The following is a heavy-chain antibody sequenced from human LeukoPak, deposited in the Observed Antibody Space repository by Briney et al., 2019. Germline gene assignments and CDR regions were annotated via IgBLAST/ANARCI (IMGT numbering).Heavy chain of an antibody. J-gene: IGHJ6*02. CDR3: ARSYGDYDYYYYYGMDV. Sequence: ASVKVSCKASGYTFTSYAMNWVRQAPGQGLEWMGWINTNTGNPTYAQGFTGRVVFSLDTSVSTAYLQISSLKAEDTAVYYCARSYGDYDYYYYYGMDVWGQGTTVTVSS. CDR2: INTNTGNP. V-gene: IGHV7-4-1*02. D-gene: IGHD4-17*01. CDR1: GYTFTSYA.